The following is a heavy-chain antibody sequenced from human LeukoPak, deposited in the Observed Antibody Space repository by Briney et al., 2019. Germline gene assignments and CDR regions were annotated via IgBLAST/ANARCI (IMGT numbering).Heavy chain of an antibody. D-gene: IGHD3-10*01. J-gene: IGHJ3*02. Sequence: GASVKVSCKASRYTFTDYYIHWVRQAPGRGLEWMGWINPNSGGANYAKKFQGRVTMTRDTSITTVYMELTRLRSDDTAVYSCARSYGSGRRDAFDIWGQGTMVTVSS. V-gene: IGHV1-2*02. CDR2: INPNSGGA. CDR1: RYTFTDYY. CDR3: ARSYGSGRRDAFDI.